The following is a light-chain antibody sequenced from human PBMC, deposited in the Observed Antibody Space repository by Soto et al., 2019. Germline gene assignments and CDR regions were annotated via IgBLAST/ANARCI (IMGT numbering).Light chain of an antibody. CDR1: SSDVGGYNY. V-gene: IGLV2-11*01. J-gene: IGLJ1*01. CDR3: CSFAGVFYV. Sequence: QSVLTQPPSVSGSPGQSVTISCTGTSSDVGGYNYVSWYQQHPGKAPKVIIFDVSKRPSGVPDRFSGSKSGSTASLTISGLQPYYECVYSCCSFAGVFYVVAPVPTLTV. CDR2: DVS.